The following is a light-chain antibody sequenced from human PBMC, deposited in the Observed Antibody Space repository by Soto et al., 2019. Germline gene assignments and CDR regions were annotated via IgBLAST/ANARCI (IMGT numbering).Light chain of an antibody. V-gene: IGKV3-15*01. CDR1: QSVSSN. Sequence: EIVLKQTPGTLSLSPGERATLSCRASQSVSSNLAWYQQKPGQAPRLLIYGASTRATGIPARFSVSGSGTEFTLTISSLQSEDFAVYYCQQYNNWPRTSGQGTKVDIK. CDR2: GAS. CDR3: QQYNNWPRT. J-gene: IGKJ1*01.